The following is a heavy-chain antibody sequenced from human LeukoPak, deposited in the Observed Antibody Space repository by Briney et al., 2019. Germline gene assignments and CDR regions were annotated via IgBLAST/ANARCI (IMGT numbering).Heavy chain of an antibody. D-gene: IGHD6-13*01. CDR3: ARHPYSSSWYGGDS. V-gene: IGHV4-39*01. CDR2: IYYSGST. J-gene: IGHJ4*02. CDR1: GGSISSSFYY. Sequence: TPSETLSLTCTVSGGSISSSFYYWGWIRQPPGKGLEWIGSIYYSGSTYYNPSLKSRVTISVDTSKNQFSLRLSSVTAADTAVYYCARHPYSSSWYGGDSWGQGTLVTVSS.